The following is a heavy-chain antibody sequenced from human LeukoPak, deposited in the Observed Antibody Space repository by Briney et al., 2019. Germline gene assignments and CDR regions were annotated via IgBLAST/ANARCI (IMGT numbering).Heavy chain of an antibody. V-gene: IGHV1-18*04. Sequence: ASVKVSFKVASYTFTNCGISWVRQAPGQRLEWMGWISAYNGNTNYAQKLQGRVTMTTDTSTSTAYMELRSLRSDDTAVYYCARRYCSSTSCHVDYWGQGTLVTVSS. J-gene: IGHJ4*02. CDR2: ISAYNGNT. D-gene: IGHD2-2*01. CDR1: SYTFTNCG. CDR3: ARRYCSSTSCHVDY.